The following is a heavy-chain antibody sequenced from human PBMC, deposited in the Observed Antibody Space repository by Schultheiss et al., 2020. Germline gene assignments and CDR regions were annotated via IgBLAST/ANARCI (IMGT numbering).Heavy chain of an antibody. CDR3: ARGRHFMDV. CDR2: IYTSGST. Sequence: SETLSLTCTVYGGSFSGYYWSWIRQPAGKGLEWIGRIYTSGSTYYNPSLKSRVTISVDASKNQFSLKLSSVTAADTAVYYCARGRHFMDVWGQGTTVTVSS. D-gene: IGHD3-3*02. J-gene: IGHJ6*02. CDR1: GGSFSGYY. V-gene: IGHV4-4*07.